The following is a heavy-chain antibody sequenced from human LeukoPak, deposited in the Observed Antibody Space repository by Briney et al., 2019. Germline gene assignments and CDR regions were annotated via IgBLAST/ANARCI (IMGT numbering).Heavy chain of an antibody. J-gene: IGHJ4*02. D-gene: IGHD4-11*01. V-gene: IGHV4-39*07. Sequence: SETLSLTCTVSGDSITSRDYYWGWIRQPPGKGLEWIGSIDYSGTTYYNSSLKSRVTISLGTSKNQFSLRLNSVTAADTAVYFCARDAYFRNYVLHWGRGTLVTVSS. CDR2: IDYSGTT. CDR1: GDSITSRDYY. CDR3: ARDAYFRNYVLH.